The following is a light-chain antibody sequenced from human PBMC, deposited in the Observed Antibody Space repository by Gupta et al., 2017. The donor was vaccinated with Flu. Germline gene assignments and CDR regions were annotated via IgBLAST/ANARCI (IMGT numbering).Light chain of an antibody. Sequence: IVMIQSPLSLLATSGEPASISCRSSQSLLHSNGYNYLDWYLQKPGQSPQLLIYLGSNRASGVPDKFSGSGSGTDFTLKISRVEAEDVRVYYCMQALQTPWTFGQETKVEIK. CDR2: LGS. CDR1: QSLLHSNGYNY. CDR3: MQALQTPWT. V-gene: IGKV2-28*01. J-gene: IGKJ1*01.